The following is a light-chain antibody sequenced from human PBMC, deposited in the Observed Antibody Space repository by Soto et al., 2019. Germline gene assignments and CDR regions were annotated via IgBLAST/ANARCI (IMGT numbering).Light chain of an antibody. CDR1: SSDVGAYNL. J-gene: IGLJ1*01. V-gene: IGLV2-14*01. CDR2: EVS. CDR3: TSYEGGGRYV. Sequence: QSVLTQPASVSVSPGQSVTVSCTGTSSDVGAYNLVSWYQQYPGKAPKLMIYEVSNRPSGASNRFSGSKSGNTASLTISGLQAEDEADYYCCTSYEGGGRYVFGTGTKVTVL.